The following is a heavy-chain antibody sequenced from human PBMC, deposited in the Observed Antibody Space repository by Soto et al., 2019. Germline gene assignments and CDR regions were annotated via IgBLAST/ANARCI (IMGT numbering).Heavy chain of an antibody. V-gene: IGHV3-7*01. Sequence: GGSLRLSCAASGFTFSSYWMSWVRQAPGKGLEWVANIKQDGSEKYYVDSVKGRFTISRDNAKNSLYLQMNSLRAEDTAVYYCASWPHCSSTSCYYYYYMDVWGKGTTVTVSS. CDR1: GFTFSSYW. J-gene: IGHJ6*03. CDR3: ASWPHCSSTSCYYYYYMDV. D-gene: IGHD2-2*01. CDR2: IKQDGSEK.